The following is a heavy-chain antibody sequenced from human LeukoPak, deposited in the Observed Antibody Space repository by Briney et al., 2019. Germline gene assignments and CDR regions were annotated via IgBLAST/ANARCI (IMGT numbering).Heavy chain of an antibody. Sequence: GGSLRLSCAASGFTVSSNYMNWVRQAPGKGLEWVSVIYSGGSTYYADSVKGRFTISRDNSKNTLYLQMNSLRAEDTAVYYCARGIAAAGVDYWGQGTLVTVSS. J-gene: IGHJ4*02. D-gene: IGHD6-13*01. V-gene: IGHV3-53*01. CDR1: GFTVSSNY. CDR2: IYSGGST. CDR3: ARGIAAAGVDY.